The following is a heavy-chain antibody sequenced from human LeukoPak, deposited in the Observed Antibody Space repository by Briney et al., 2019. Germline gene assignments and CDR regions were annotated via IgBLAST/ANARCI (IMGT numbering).Heavy chain of an antibody. CDR2: ISGSGGST. D-gene: IGHD3-3*01. CDR3: AKGGRTLLRLLEWLSTVYGMDV. CDR1: GFTFSSYA. V-gene: IGHV3-23*01. J-gene: IGHJ6*02. Sequence: GGSLRLSCAASGFTFSSYAMSWVRQAPGKGLEWVSAISGSGGSTYYADSVKGRFTISRDNSKNTLYLQMNSLRAEDTAVYYCAKGGRTLLRLLEWLSTVYGMDVWGQGTTVTVSS.